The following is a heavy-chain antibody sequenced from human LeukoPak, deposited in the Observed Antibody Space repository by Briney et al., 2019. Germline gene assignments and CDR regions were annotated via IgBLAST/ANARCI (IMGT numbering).Heavy chain of an antibody. D-gene: IGHD6-13*01. CDR1: GFTFSSYE. Sequence: GGSLRLSCAASGFTFSSYEMNWVRQAPGKGLEWVSYISSSGTMYYADSVKGRFTISRDNSKNTLYLQMNSLRAEDTAVYYCAKEMAAAGTVYYYYYMDVWGKGTTVTVSS. J-gene: IGHJ6*03. CDR3: AKEMAAAGTVYYYYYMDV. V-gene: IGHV3-48*03. CDR2: ISSSGTM.